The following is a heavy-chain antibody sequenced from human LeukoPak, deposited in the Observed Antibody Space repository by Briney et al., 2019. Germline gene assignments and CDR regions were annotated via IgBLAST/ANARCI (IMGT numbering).Heavy chain of an antibody. Sequence: ASVKVSCKASGYTFTSYGISWVRQAPGQELEWMGWISAYNGNTNYAQKLQGRVTMTTDTSTSTAYMELRSLRSDDTAVHYCAREHYYDSSGYPYFDYWGQGTLVTVSS. V-gene: IGHV1-18*01. CDR1: GYTFTSYG. CDR2: ISAYNGNT. J-gene: IGHJ4*02. D-gene: IGHD3-22*01. CDR3: AREHYYDSSGYPYFDY.